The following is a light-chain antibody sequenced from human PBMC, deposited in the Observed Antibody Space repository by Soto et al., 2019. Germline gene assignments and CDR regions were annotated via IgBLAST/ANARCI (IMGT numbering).Light chain of an antibody. CDR3: QQYSSGPPLT. Sequence: ETVLTQSPATLSVSPGERATLSCRASQSVSSNLAWYQQKPGQAPRLLIYDASSRATGVPARFSGSGSGTEFTLTISRLQSEDFAVYYCQQYSSGPPLTFGGGTKVDIK. J-gene: IGKJ4*01. CDR1: QSVSSN. V-gene: IGKV3-15*01. CDR2: DAS.